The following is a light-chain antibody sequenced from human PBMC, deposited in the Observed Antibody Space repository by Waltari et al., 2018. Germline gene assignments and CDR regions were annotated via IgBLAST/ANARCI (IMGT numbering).Light chain of an antibody. CDR1: QDISRY. CDR3: LQVSNFPIT. CDR2: DTS. J-gene: IGKJ5*01. Sequence: DIQMTQSPSSVSASLGARVTITFRASQDISRYLAWFQQTPGRSPKLLIFDTSSLQSGVPSRFSGSGSGTDFTLTISSLQPEDFATYYCLQVSNFPITFGQGTRLEIK. V-gene: IGKV1D-12*01.